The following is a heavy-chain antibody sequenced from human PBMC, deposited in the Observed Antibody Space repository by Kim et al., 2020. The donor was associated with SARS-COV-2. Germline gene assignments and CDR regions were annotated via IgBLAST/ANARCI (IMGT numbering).Heavy chain of an antibody. J-gene: IGHJ4*02. CDR2: IYYRGST. CDR3: ASQEN. Sequence: IYYRGSTYYNPSLKSRVTISVDTSKNQFSLKLSSVTAADTAVYYCASQENWGQGTLVTVSS. V-gene: IGHV4-39*01.